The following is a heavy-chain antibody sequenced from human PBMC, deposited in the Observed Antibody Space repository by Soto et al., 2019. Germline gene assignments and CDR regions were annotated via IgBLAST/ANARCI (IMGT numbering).Heavy chain of an antibody. Sequence: ASVKVSCKASGYTFTSYYMHWVRQAPGQGLEWMGIINPSGGSTSYAQKFQGRVTMTRDTSTSTVYMELSSLRSEDTAVYYCAADRRSIAAAGPIFDYWGQGTLVTVSS. CDR1: GYTFTSYY. CDR3: AADRRSIAAAGPIFDY. J-gene: IGHJ4*02. D-gene: IGHD6-13*01. V-gene: IGHV1-46*01. CDR2: INPSGGST.